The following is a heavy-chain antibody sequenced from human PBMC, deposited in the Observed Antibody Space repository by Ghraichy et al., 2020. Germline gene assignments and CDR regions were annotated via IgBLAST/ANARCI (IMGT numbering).Heavy chain of an antibody. Sequence: GGSLRLSCAASGFTFSSYGMHWVRQAPGKGLEWVAVIWYDGSNKYYADSVKGRFTISRDNSKNTLYLQMNSLRAEDTAVYYCARDLRPYLYYYDSSVDYWGQGTLVTVSS. CDR3: ARDLRPYLYYYDSSVDY. D-gene: IGHD3-22*01. J-gene: IGHJ4*02. CDR2: IWYDGSNK. V-gene: IGHV3-33*01. CDR1: GFTFSSYG.